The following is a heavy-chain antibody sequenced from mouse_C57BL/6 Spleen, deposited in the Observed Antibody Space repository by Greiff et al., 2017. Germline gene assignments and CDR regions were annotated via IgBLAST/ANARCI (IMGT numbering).Heavy chain of an antibody. V-gene: IGHV1-50*01. Sequence: QVQLQQPGAELVKPGASVKLSCKASGYTFTSYWMQWVKQRPGQGLEWIGEIDPSDSYTNYNQKFKGKATLTVDTSSSTAYMQLSSLTSEDSAVYYCARRSQLRLRGAWFAYWGQGTLVTVSA. J-gene: IGHJ3*01. CDR2: IDPSDSYT. D-gene: IGHD3-2*02. CDR1: GYTFTSYW. CDR3: ARRSQLRLRGAWFAY.